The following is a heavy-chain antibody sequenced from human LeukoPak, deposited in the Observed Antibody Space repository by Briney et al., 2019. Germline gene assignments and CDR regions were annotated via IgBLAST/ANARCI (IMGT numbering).Heavy chain of an antibody. J-gene: IGHJ4*02. CDR3: ARRGSYYGY. Sequence: SETLSLTCAVYGGSFSGYYWSWIRQPPGKGLEWIGEINRSGSTNYNPSLKSRVTISVDTSKNQFSLKLSSVTAADTAVYYCARRGSYYGYWGQGTLVTVSS. V-gene: IGHV4-34*01. D-gene: IGHD1-26*01. CDR2: INRSGST. CDR1: GGSFSGYY.